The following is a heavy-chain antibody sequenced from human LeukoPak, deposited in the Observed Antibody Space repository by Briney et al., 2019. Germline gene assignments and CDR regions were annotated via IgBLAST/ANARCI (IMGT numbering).Heavy chain of an antibody. D-gene: IGHD2-15*01. J-gene: IGHJ4*02. CDR3: ARERCSGGSCLPLFDY. CDR1: GHTFTGYY. Sequence: GASVKVSCKASGHTFTGYYMHRVRQAPGHGLEWMGWINPNSGGANYAQNFQGRVTMTRDTSISTAYMELSRLRSDDTAVYYCARERCSGGSCLPLFDYWGQGTLVTVSS. V-gene: IGHV1-2*02. CDR2: INPNSGGA.